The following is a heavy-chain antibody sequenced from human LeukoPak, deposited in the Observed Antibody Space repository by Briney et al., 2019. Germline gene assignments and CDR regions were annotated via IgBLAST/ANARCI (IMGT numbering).Heavy chain of an antibody. CDR2: ISSSGSTI. J-gene: IGHJ6*03. CDR3: AKASYYGSGLQDYYMDV. V-gene: IGHV3-11*01. Sequence: GGSLRLSCAAPGFTFSDYYMSWIRQAPGKGLEWVSYISSSGSTIYYADSVKGRFTISRDNAKNSLYLQMNSLRAEDTALYYCAKASYYGSGLQDYYMDVWGKGTTVTISS. D-gene: IGHD3-10*01. CDR1: GFTFSDYY.